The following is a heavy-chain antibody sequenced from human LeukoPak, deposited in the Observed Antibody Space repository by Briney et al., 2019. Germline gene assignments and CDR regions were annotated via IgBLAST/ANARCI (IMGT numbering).Heavy chain of an antibody. J-gene: IGHJ6*03. CDR2: LNPNSGNT. V-gene: IGHV1-8*03. D-gene: IGHD6-13*01. CDR1: GYTFTSYA. CDR3: ARGGAAAGTNYYYYMDV. Sequence: ASVKVSCKASGYTFTSYAMNWVRQATGQGLEWMGWLNPNSGNTGYAQKFQGRVTITRNTSISTAYMELSSLRSEDTAVYYCARGGAAAGTNYYYYMDVWGKGTTVTVSS.